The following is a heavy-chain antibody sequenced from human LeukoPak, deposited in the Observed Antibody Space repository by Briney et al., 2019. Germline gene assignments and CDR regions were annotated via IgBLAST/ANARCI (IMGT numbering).Heavy chain of an antibody. Sequence: SETLSLTCAVYGGSFSGYYWSWIRQPPGKGLEWIGEINHSGSTNYNPSLKSRVTISVDTSKNQFSLKLSSVTAADTAVYYCAREGGDGGIFDYWGQGTLVTVSS. CDR1: GGSFSGYY. CDR3: AREGGDGGIFDY. D-gene: IGHD4-17*01. V-gene: IGHV4-34*01. CDR2: INHSGST. J-gene: IGHJ4*02.